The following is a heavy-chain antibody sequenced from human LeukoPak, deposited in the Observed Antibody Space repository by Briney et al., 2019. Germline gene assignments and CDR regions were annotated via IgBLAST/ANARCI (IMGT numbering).Heavy chain of an antibody. CDR3: ARDHCSSTSCGPRWFDP. D-gene: IGHD2-2*01. CDR1: GGPISSYY. CDR2: IYYSGST. Sequence: SETLSLTCTVSGGPISSYYWSWIRQPPGKGLEWIGYIYYSGSTNYNPSLKSRVTISVDTSKNQFSLKLSSVTAADTAVYYCARDHCSSTSCGPRWFDPWGQGTLVTVSS. J-gene: IGHJ5*02. V-gene: IGHV4-59*01.